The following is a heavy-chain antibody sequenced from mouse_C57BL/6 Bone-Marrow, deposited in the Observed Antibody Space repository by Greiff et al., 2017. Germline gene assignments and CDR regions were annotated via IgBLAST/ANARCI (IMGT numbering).Heavy chain of an antibody. Sequence: EVQLVESGGGLVKPGGSLKLSCAASGFTFSSYAMSWVRQTPEKRLEWVATSSDGGSYTYYPDNVKGRFTISRDNAKNNLYLQMSHLKSEDTAMYYCARERGYYGGSGPRFAYWGQGTLVTVSA. J-gene: IGHJ3*01. CDR2: SSDGGSYT. CDR3: ARERGYYGGSGPRFAY. D-gene: IGHD1-1*01. CDR1: GFTFSSYA. V-gene: IGHV5-4*01.